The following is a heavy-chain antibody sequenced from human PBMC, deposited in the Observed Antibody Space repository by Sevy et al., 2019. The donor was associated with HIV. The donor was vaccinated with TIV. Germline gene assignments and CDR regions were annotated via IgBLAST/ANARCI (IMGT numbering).Heavy chain of an antibody. CDR3: ARGGPNQQQLDYFDY. D-gene: IGHD6-13*01. J-gene: IGHJ4*02. CDR2: SGNT. V-gene: IGHV4-59*01. Sequence: SETLSLTCTVSGVSISPYYWAWIRQPPGKGLECIGFSGNTNYNPSLKTRVTTAVDTSKNQFSLKLSSVTAADTAIYYCARGGPNQQQLDYFDYWGQRTLVTVSS. CDR1: GVSISPYY.